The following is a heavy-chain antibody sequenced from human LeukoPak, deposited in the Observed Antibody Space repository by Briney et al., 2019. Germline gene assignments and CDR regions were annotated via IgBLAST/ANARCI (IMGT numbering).Heavy chain of an antibody. J-gene: IGHJ4*02. V-gene: IGHV4-34*09. CDR3: ASCDDYGGNPPICDY. Sequence: SETLSLTCAVYGRSLSGYYWSWIRQPPGKGLERIGEINHSGSTNYNPSLKSRVTISVDTSKNQFSLKLSSVTAADTAVYYCASCDDYGGNPPICDYWGQGTLVTVSS. D-gene: IGHD4-23*01. CDR2: INHSGST. CDR1: GRSLSGYY.